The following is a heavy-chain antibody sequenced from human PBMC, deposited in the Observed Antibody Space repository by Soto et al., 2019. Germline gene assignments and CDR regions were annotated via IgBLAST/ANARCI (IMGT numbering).Heavy chain of an antibody. CDR3: ARSRYYDFWSGYYTPYGMDV. Sequence: SETLSLTCAVYGGSFSGYYWRWIRQPPGKGLEWIGEINHSGSTNYNPSLKSRVTISVDTSKNQFSLKLSSVTAADTAVYYCARSRYYDFWSGYYTPYGMDVWGQGTTVTVSS. J-gene: IGHJ6*02. CDR2: INHSGST. D-gene: IGHD3-3*01. V-gene: IGHV4-34*01. CDR1: GGSFSGYY.